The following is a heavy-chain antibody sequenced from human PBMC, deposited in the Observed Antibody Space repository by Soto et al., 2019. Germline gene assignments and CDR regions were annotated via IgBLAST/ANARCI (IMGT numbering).Heavy chain of an antibody. J-gene: IGHJ6*03. Sequence: EVQLLESGGGLVQPGGSLRLSCAASGFTFSSYAMSWVRQAPGKGLEWVSAISGSGGSTYYADSVKGRFTISRDNSKNTLYLQMNSLRAEDTAVYYCAKDRVSYSGYDLYYYYYMDVWGKGTTVTVSS. V-gene: IGHV3-23*01. D-gene: IGHD5-12*01. CDR1: GFTFSSYA. CDR2: ISGSGGST. CDR3: AKDRVSYSGYDLYYYYYMDV.